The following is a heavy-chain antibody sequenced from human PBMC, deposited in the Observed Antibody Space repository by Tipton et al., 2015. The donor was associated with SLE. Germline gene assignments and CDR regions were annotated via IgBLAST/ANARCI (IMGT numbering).Heavy chain of an antibody. Sequence: TLSLTCAVYGGSFSGYYWSWIRQPPGKGLEWIGEINHSGSTNYNPSLKSRVTISVDTSKNQFSLNLRSVTAADTAVYYCARVNSNYGNNWYFDLWGRGTLVTVSS. CDR2: INHSGST. CDR3: ARVNSNYGNNWYFDL. J-gene: IGHJ2*01. V-gene: IGHV4-34*01. D-gene: IGHD4-11*01. CDR1: GGSFSGYY.